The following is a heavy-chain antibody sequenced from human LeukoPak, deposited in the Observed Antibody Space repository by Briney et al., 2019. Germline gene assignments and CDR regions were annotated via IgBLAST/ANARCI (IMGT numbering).Heavy chain of an antibody. D-gene: IGHD1-26*01. V-gene: IGHV1-24*01. J-gene: IGHJ4*02. CDR1: GGTFNSYA. Sequence: ASVKVSCKASGGTFNSYAISWVRQAPGKGLEWMGGFDPEDGETIYAQKFQGRVTMTEDTSTDTAYMELSSLRSEDTAVYYCATSAAWELGKIFDYWGQGTLVTVSS. CDR2: FDPEDGET. CDR3: ATSAAWELGKIFDY.